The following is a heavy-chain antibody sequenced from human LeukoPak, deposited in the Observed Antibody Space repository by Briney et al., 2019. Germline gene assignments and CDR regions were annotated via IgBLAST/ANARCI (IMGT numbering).Heavy chain of an antibody. D-gene: IGHD5-24*01. V-gene: IGHV4-39*01. J-gene: IGHJ4*02. CDR2: IYYSGST. CDR1: GGSISSSTYY. Sequence: SETLSLTCTVSGGSISSSTYYWGWIRPPPGKGLEWIGTIYYSGSTYYNPSLKSRVTISVDTSKNQFSLKLSSVTAADTAVYYCARGDGYTIIQALILYYFDYWGQGTLVTVSS. CDR3: ARGDGYTIIQALILYYFDY.